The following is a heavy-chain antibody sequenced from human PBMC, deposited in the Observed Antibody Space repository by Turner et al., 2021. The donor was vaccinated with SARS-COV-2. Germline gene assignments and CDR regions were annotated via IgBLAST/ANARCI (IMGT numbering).Heavy chain of an antibody. CDR2: FDPEDGET. CDR1: GYTLTELS. J-gene: IGHJ6*02. CDR3: ATGVAVTGTPSAYYYYYGMDV. D-gene: IGHD6-19*01. V-gene: IGHV1-24*01. Sequence: QVQLVQSGAEVKKPGASVKLPCQVSGYTLTELSMHWLRQAPGKGLEWMGGFDPEDGETIYAQKVQGRVTMTEDTSTDTAYMELSSLRSEDTAVYYCATGVAVTGTPSAYYYYYGMDVWGQGTTVTVSS.